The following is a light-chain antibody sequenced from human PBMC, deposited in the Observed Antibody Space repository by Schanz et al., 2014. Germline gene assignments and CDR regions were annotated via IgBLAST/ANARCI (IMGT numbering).Light chain of an antibody. CDR3: QSYDSSLSGSEV. J-gene: IGLJ3*02. V-gene: IGLV1-40*01. CDR1: SSNIGAGYD. Sequence: QSVLTQPPSVSGAPGQRVTISCTGSSSNIGAGYDVHWYQQLPGTAPKLLIYGNSNRPSGVPDRFSGSKSGTSASLAITGRKAEDEADYYCQSYDSSLSGSEVFGGGTKLTVL. CDR2: GNS.